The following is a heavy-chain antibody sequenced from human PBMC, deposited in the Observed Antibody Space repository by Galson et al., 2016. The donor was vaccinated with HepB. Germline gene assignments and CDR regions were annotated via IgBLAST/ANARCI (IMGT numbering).Heavy chain of an antibody. V-gene: IGHV1-18*01. Sequence: KVSCKASGYTYRLGINWVRQAPGQGLEWTGWINSHTGDTRFAQNLQGRVTMTTDTSTTTVYMELRSLRSDDTAVYYRAGNYNLWTGCNYWGQGTLVTVSS. CDR1: GYTYRLG. D-gene: IGHD3-3*01. J-gene: IGHJ4*02. CDR3: AGNYNLWTGCNY. CDR2: INSHTGDT.